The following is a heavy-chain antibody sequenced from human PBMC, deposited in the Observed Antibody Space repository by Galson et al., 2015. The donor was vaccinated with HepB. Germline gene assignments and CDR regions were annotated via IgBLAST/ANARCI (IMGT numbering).Heavy chain of an antibody. D-gene: IGHD7-27*01. CDR2: ISGSGTST. Sequence: SLRLSCAASGFTFSNYAMNWVRQAPGKGLEWVSAISGSGTSTYYADSVKGRFTISRDNSKNTLFLQMNSLRADDTAVYYCAKEGYWGSYFDYWGQGTLVTVSS. V-gene: IGHV3-23*01. CDR3: AKEGYWGSYFDY. J-gene: IGHJ4*02. CDR1: GFTFSNYA.